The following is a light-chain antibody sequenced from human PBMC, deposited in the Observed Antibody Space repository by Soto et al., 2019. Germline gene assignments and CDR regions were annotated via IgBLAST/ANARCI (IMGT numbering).Light chain of an antibody. CDR3: QHHSNWPPT. V-gene: IGKV3-15*01. Sequence: EMVMTQSPATLSVSPGERVTLSCRASESVHSNLAWYQQKPGQGPSLLIYYASTRVTGVPDRFGGSGSGTEFSLTISSLQSEDFGVYYCQHHSNWPPTFGPGTKVEIK. CDR2: YAS. J-gene: IGKJ3*01. CDR1: ESVHSN.